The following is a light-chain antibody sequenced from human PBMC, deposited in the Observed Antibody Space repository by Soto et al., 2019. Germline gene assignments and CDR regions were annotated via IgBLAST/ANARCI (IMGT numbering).Light chain of an antibody. CDR3: QHFKSFPIT. J-gene: IGKJ5*01. Sequence: DMQLTQSPSTLSASVGDNVTLTCRASQNIRAWLAWYQQKPRKAPKLLIYKASNLYSGVPSRFSGSASGTEFTLTISSLQPDDFATYYCQHFKSFPITFGQGTRLEIK. CDR2: KAS. V-gene: IGKV1-5*03. CDR1: QNIRAW.